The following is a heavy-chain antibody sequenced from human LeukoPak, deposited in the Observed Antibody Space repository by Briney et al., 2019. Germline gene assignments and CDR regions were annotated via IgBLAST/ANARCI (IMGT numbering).Heavy chain of an antibody. CDR3: ARLSVVVVTGISKWFDP. CDR1: GGSISSSSYF. Sequence: SETLSLTCTVSGGSISSSSYFWGWIRQPPGKGLEWIVNIYYSGTTYYNPSLKSRVTTSVDTSKNQFSLKLSSVTAADTAVYYCARLSVVVVTGISKWFDPWGQGTLVTVSS. J-gene: IGHJ5*02. CDR2: IYYSGTT. V-gene: IGHV4-39*01. D-gene: IGHD2-21*02.